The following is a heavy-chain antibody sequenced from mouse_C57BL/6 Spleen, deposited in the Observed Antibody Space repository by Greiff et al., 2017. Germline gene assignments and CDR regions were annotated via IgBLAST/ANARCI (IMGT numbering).Heavy chain of an antibody. J-gene: IGHJ1*03. D-gene: IGHD1-3*01. V-gene: IGHV1-19*01. Sequence: VQLQPSGPVLVKPGASVKMSCKASGYTFTDYYMHWVKQSHGQSLEWIGVINPYNGGTSYNQKFKGKATLTVDKSSSTAYRELNSLTSEDSAVYDCARGGSSYWYFDVWGTGTTVTVSS. CDR3: ARGGSSYWYFDV. CDR2: INPYNGGT. CDR1: GYTFTDYY.